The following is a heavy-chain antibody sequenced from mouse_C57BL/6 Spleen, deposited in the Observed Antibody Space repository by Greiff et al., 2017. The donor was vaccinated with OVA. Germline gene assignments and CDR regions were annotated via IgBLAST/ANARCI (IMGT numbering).Heavy chain of an antibody. V-gene: IGHV8-12*01. CDR1: GFSLSTSGMG. CDR3: ARSHDYYGSSFDY. J-gene: IGHJ2*01. Sequence: QVTLKECGPGILQSSQTLSLTCSFSGFSLSTSGMGVSWIRQPSGKGLEWLAHIYWDDDKRYNPSLKSRLTISKDTSRNQVFLKITSVDTADTATYYCARSHDYYGSSFDYWGQGTTLTVSS. CDR2: IYWDDDK. D-gene: IGHD1-1*01.